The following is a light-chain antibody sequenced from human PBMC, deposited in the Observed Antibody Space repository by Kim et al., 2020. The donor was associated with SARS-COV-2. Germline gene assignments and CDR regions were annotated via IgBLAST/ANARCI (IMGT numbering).Light chain of an antibody. J-gene: IGLJ2*01. CDR2: GKN. CDR3: NSRDSSGNHPPVV. V-gene: IGLV3-19*01. Sequence: ELTQDPAVSVALGQTVRITCQGDSLRSYYASWYQQKPGQAPVLVIYGKNNRPSGIPDRFSGSSSGNTASLTITGAQAEDEADYYCNSRDSSGNHPPVVFGGGTQLTVL. CDR1: SLRSYY.